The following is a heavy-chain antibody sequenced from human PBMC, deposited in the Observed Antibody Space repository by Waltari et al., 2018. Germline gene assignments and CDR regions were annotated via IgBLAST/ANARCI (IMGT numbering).Heavy chain of an antibody. CDR3: AKDRTLGATIAYYYGMDV. J-gene: IGHJ6*02. CDR2: ISYDGSNK. D-gene: IGHD1-26*01. Sequence: QVQLVESGGGVVQPGRSLRLSCAASGFTFSSYGMHWVRQAPDKGLEWVAVISYDGSNKYYADSVKGRFTISRDNSKNTLYLQMNSLRAEDTAVYYCAKDRTLGATIAYYYGMDVWGQGTTVTVSS. V-gene: IGHV3-30*18. CDR1: GFTFSSYG.